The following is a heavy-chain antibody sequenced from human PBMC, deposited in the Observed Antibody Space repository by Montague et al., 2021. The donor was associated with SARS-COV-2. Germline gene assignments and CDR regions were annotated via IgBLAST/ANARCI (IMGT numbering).Heavy chain of an antibody. CDR3: ARQRRYKLLITMFVVVMADSFDI. V-gene: IGHV4-59*08. Sequence: SETLSLTCSVSGGSISGYYWSWIRQPPGKGLEWIGYICSSGSTNYNPSLKSRVIISLDTSKNQFSLKLSSVTAADTAVYYCARQRRYKLLITMFVVVMADSFDIWGQGTMVTVSS. D-gene: IGHD3-3*01. J-gene: IGHJ3*02. CDR2: ICSSGST. CDR1: GGSISGYY.